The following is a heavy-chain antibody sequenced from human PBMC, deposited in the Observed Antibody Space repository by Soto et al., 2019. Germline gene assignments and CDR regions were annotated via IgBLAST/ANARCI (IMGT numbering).Heavy chain of an antibody. D-gene: IGHD1-26*01. CDR3: ARVSGSYDNWFDP. CDR1: GGTFSSYA. Sequence: GPSVKVSCKASGGTFSSYAISWVRQAPGQGLEWMGGIIPIFGTANYAQKFQGRVTITADESTSTAYMELSSLRSEDTAVYYCARVSGSYDNWFDPWGQGTLVTVSS. V-gene: IGHV1-69*13. CDR2: IIPIFGTA. J-gene: IGHJ5*02.